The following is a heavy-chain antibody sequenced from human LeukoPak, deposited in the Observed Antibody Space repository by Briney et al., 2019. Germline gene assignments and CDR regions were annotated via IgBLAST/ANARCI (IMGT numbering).Heavy chain of an antibody. V-gene: IGHV3-74*01. Sequence: GETLRLSCAASGFTFSTYWMHWVRQAPGKGLVWVSQINTVGNSTTYADSVKGRFTVSRDNAKNTLYLQMNSLRAEDTAVYYCARELPSGDWGQGTLVTVSS. J-gene: IGHJ4*02. CDR3: ARELPSGD. CDR1: GFTFSTYW. D-gene: IGHD2-15*01. CDR2: INTVGNST.